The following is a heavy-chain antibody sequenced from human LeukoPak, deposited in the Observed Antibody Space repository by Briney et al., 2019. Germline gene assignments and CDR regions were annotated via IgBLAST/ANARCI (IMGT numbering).Heavy chain of an antibody. CDR2: IYHSGST. Sequence: SQTLSLTCAVSGGSISSGDYSWSWIRQLPGKGLEGIGYIYHSGSTYYTPALKSPVTLSLDRSQNQFSPKLPSVTAADPAVYDCARGICDSGGYRCLGFDYWGQGTLVTVSS. CDR3: ARGICDSGGYRCLGFDY. CDR1: GGSISSGDYS. D-gene: IGHD3-22*01. V-gene: IGHV4-30-2*01. J-gene: IGHJ4*02.